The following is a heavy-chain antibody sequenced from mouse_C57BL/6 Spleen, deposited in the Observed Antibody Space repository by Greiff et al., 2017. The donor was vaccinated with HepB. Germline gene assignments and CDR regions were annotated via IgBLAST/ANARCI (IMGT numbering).Heavy chain of an antibody. D-gene: IGHD2-4*01. Sequence: VMLVESGPGLVQPSQSLSITCTVSGFSLTSYGVHWVRQSPGKGLEWLGVIWSGGSTDYNAAFISRLSISKDNSKSQVFFKMNSLQADDTAIYYCARRDYDYDGFAYWGQGTLVTVSA. CDR1: GFSLTSYG. V-gene: IGHV2-2*01. CDR2: IWSGGST. CDR3: ARRDYDYDGFAY. J-gene: IGHJ3*01.